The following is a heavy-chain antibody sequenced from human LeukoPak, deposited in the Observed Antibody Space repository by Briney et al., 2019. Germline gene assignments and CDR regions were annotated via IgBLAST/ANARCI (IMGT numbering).Heavy chain of an antibody. CDR2: IYYSGST. CDR3: ARAVATISPTFDY. J-gene: IGHJ4*02. Sequence: SETLSLTCAVSGASVSGSSYYWGWIRQPPGKGLEWIGSIYYSGSTYYNPSLKSRVTISVDTSKNQFSLKLSSVTAADTAVYYCARAVATISPTFDYWGQGTLVTVSS. CDR1: GASVSGSSYY. V-gene: IGHV4-39*07. D-gene: IGHD5-12*01.